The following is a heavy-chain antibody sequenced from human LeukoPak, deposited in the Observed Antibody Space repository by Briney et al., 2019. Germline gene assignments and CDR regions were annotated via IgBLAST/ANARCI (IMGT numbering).Heavy chain of an antibody. CDR3: ARNPRVGLDSTCYWNLEI. D-gene: IGHD3-22*01. J-gene: IGHJ3*02. CDR2: VKEDGSEK. CDR1: GFTFKIYF. V-gene: IGHV3-7*01. Sequence: GGSLRLSCPDSGFTFKIYFMTWVHQAPGKGLEWVANVKEDGSEKHYVDSVKGRFTISRYNARNSLYLQMNSLRAEDTAVYYCARNPRVGLDSTCYWNLEIWGGGRMVTVSS.